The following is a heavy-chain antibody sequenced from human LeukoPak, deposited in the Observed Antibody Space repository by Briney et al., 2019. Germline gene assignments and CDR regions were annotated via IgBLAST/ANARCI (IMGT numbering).Heavy chain of an antibody. CDR3: ARGRPYYYDTRPIDP. CDR2: INHSGST. D-gene: IGHD3-22*01. CDR1: GGSFSGYY. J-gene: IGHJ5*02. V-gene: IGHV4-34*01. Sequence: PSETLSLTCAVYGGSFSGYYWSWIRQPPGKGLEWIGEINHSGSTNYNPSLKSRVNISVDPSKKQFSLKLSGVTVADTAVYYCARGRPYYYDTRPIDPWGQGTLVTVSS.